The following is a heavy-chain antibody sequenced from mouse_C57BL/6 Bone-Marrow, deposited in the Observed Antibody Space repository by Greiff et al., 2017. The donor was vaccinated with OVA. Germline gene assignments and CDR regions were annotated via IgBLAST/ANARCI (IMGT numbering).Heavy chain of an antibody. CDR1: GYSITSGYY. J-gene: IGHJ1*03. CDR2: ISYDGSN. Sequence: EVKLQESGPGLVKPSQSLSLTCSVTGYSITSGYYWNWIRQFPGNKLEWMGYISYDGSNNYNPSLKNRISITRDTSKNQFFLKLNSVTTEDTATYYCARSKLPWYFDVWGTGTTVTVSS. CDR3: ARSKLPWYFDV. V-gene: IGHV3-6*01.